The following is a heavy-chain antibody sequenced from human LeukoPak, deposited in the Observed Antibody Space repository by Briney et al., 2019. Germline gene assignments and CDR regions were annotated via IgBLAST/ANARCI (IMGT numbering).Heavy chain of an antibody. CDR1: GXTFSSYD. J-gene: IGHJ3*02. D-gene: IGHD3-10*01. CDR2: IGTAGDT. CDR3: ARAGYYGSGSYLEAFDI. V-gene: IGHV3-13*04. Sequence: GGSLRLSCAASGXTFSSYDMHWVRQATGKGLEWVSAIGTAGDTYYPGSVKGRFTISRENAKNSLYLQMNSLRAGDTAVYYCARAGYYGSGSYLEAFDIWGQGTMVTVSS.